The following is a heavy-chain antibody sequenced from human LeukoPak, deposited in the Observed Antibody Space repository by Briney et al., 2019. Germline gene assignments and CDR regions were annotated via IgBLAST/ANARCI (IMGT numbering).Heavy chain of an antibody. J-gene: IGHJ3*02. Sequence: SETLSLACAVYGGSFSGYYRSWIRQPPGKGLEWIGEINHSGSTNYNPSLKRRVTISVDTSKNQFSLKLSSVTAADTAVYYCARWMVRGVIRAFDIWGQGTMVTVSS. CDR2: INHSGST. CDR1: GGSFSGYY. CDR3: ARWMVRGVIRAFDI. V-gene: IGHV4-34*01. D-gene: IGHD3-10*01.